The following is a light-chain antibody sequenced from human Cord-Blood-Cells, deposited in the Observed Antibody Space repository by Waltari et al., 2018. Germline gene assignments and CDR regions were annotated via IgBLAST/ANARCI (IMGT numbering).Light chain of an antibody. V-gene: IGKV1-5*03. CDR3: QQYNSYSPWT. J-gene: IGKJ1*01. CDR2: KAS. CDR1: QSISSW. Sequence: DIPMTQSPSTLSASVEDRARPTCRASQSISSWLAWYQQKPGKAPKLLIYKASSLESGVPSRFSGSGSGTEFTLTISSLQPDDFATYYCQQYNSYSPWTFGQGTKVEIK.